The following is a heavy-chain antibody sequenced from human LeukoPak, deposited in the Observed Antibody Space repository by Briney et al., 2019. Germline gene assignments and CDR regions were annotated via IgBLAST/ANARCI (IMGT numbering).Heavy chain of an antibody. D-gene: IGHD1-26*01. CDR2: SRAKANSYAT. J-gene: IGHJ4*02. Sequence: PGGSLRLSCSASGFTFSDHYMDWVRQAPGKGLEWVGRSRAKANSYATEYAASVKGRFTISRDDSKNSLYLQMNSLKTDGTAVYYCARIVGATTSDYWGQGTLVTVSS. CDR1: GFTFSDHY. V-gene: IGHV3-72*01. CDR3: ARIVGATTSDY.